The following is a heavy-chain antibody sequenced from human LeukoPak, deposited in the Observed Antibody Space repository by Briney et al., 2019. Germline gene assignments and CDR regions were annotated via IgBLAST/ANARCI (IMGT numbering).Heavy chain of an antibody. J-gene: IGHJ4*02. CDR3: ARDHGIAAAGTFYFGY. D-gene: IGHD6-13*01. CDR2: ISYDGSNK. CDR1: GFTFSSYA. V-gene: IGHV3-30*04. Sequence: PGGSLRLSCAASGFTFSSYAMHWVRQAPGKGLEWVAVISYDGSNKYYADSVKGRFTISRDNSKNTLYLQMNSLRAEDTAVYYCARDHGIAAAGTFYFGYWGQGTLVTVSS.